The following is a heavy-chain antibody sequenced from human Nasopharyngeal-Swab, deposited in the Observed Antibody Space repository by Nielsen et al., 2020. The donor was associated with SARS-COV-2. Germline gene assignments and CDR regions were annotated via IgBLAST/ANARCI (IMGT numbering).Heavy chain of an antibody. J-gene: IGHJ3*02. V-gene: IGHV3-53*01. Sequence: GESLKISCAASGFTFSSYAMSWVRQAPGKGLEWVSVIYSGGNTYYADSVKGRYTISRDNSKNTLYLQMNSLRAEDTAVYYCARDSTSSWYEGYDAFDIWGQGTMVTVSS. D-gene: IGHD6-13*01. CDR3: ARDSTSSWYEGYDAFDI. CDR1: GFTFSSYA. CDR2: IYSGGNT.